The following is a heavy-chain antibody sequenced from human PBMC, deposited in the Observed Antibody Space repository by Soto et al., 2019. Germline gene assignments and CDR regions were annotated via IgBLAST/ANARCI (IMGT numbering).Heavy chain of an antibody. V-gene: IGHV3-66*01. CDR1: GFTVSSNY. D-gene: IGHD4-17*01. J-gene: IGHJ3*02. CDR3: ARDLQLTTDAFDI. Sequence: GGSLRLSCAASGFTVSSNYMSWVRQAPGKGLEWVSVIYSGGSTYYADSVKGRFTISRDNSKNTLYLQMNSLRAEDTAVYYCARDLQLTTDAFDIWGQGTMVTVSS. CDR2: IYSGGST.